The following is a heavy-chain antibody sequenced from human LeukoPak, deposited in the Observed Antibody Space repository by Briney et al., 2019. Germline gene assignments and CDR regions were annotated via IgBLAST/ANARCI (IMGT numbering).Heavy chain of an antibody. CDR3: ARDLDGSGSYLGVNWFDP. D-gene: IGHD3-10*01. V-gene: IGHV4-39*07. CDR2: IYYSGST. Sequence: PSETLSLTCTVSGDSISSTSYYWGWIRQPPGKGLEWIGSIYYSGSTYYNPSLKSRVTISVDTSKNQFSLKLSSVTAADTAVYYCARDLDGSGSYLGVNWFDPWGQGTLVTVSS. CDR1: GDSISSTSYY. J-gene: IGHJ5*02.